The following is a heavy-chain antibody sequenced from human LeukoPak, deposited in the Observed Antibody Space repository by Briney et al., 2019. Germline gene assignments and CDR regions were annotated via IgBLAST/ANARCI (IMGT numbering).Heavy chain of an antibody. D-gene: IGHD2-15*01. J-gene: IGHJ4*02. CDR1: GFTFSSYA. CDR2: ISGSGGST. CDR3: AKELCSGGSCYRGILDY. Sequence: GGSLRLSCAASGFTFSSYAMSWVRQAPGKGLEWVSAISGSGGSTYYADSVKGRFTISRDNSKNTLYLQMNSLRAEDTAVYYCAKELCSGGSCYRGILDYWGQGTLVTVSS. V-gene: IGHV3-23*01.